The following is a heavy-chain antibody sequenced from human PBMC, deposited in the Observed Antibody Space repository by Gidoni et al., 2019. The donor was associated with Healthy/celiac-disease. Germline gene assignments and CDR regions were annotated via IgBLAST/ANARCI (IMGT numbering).Heavy chain of an antibody. CDR1: GYTFTGYS. Sequence: QVQLVQSGAEVKKPGASVKVSCKASGYTFTGYSMHWVRQAPGQGLEWMGWINPNSGGTNYAQKFQGWVTMTRDTSISTAYMELSRLRSDDTAVYYCARDLSAAGTSRKNWIYYYGMDVWGQGTTVTVSS. D-gene: IGHD6-13*01. CDR2: INPNSGGT. V-gene: IGHV1-2*04. CDR3: ARDLSAAGTSRKNWIYYYGMDV. J-gene: IGHJ6*02.